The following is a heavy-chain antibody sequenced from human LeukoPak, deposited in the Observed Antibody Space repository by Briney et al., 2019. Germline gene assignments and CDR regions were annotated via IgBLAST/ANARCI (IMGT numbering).Heavy chain of an antibody. CDR1: GFTFSSYS. Sequence: GGSLRLSCAASGFTFSSYSMNWVRQAPGKGLEWIAYISSSTSTINYADSVKGRFTISRDNANDSLFLQMNSLRVDDTAIYYCARRPPTGAALDHWGQGTRVTVSS. CDR2: ISSSTSTI. J-gene: IGHJ5*02. CDR3: ARRPPTGAALDH. D-gene: IGHD6-6*01. V-gene: IGHV3-48*01.